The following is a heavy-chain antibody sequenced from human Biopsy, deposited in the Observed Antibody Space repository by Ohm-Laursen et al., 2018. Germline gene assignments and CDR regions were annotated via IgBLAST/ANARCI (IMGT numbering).Heavy chain of an antibody. J-gene: IGHJ4*02. V-gene: IGHV1-18*01. CDR1: GYNFTSYS. Sequence: ASVKVSCKTSGYNFTSYSINWVRQAPGQGLEWMGWIRPLNGDTKYGQKFQDRVTITTDTSTSTVYMELTSLRSDDTAVYYCARGEVTFGELIVSLDSWGQGTLVTVSS. D-gene: IGHD3-16*02. CDR3: ARGEVTFGELIVSLDS. CDR2: IRPLNGDT.